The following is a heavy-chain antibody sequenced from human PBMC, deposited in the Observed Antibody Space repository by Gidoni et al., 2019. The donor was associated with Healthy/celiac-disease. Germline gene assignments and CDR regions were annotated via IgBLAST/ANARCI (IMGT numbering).Heavy chain of an antibody. J-gene: IGHJ5*02. V-gene: IGHV1-8*01. Sequence: QVQLVQAVAEVRSPGASVKVSCKASAYTSTSYDINWVRQATGQGLEWMGWMNPNSGNTGYAQKFQGRVTMTRNTSISTDYMELSSLRSEDTAVYYCAGNIAAAGTRVRLNWFDPWGQGTLVTVSA. D-gene: IGHD6-13*01. CDR3: AGNIAAAGTRVRLNWFDP. CDR2: MNPNSGNT. CDR1: AYTSTSYD.